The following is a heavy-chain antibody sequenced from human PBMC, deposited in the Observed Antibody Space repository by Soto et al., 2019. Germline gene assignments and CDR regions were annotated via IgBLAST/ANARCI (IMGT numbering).Heavy chain of an antibody. CDR3: ARHVPYYYDSSGYYYYYFDY. CDR1: GGSISSSSYY. J-gene: IGHJ4*02. V-gene: IGHV4-39*01. D-gene: IGHD3-22*01. Sequence: SETLSLTCTVSGGSISSSSYYWGWIRQPPGKGLEWIGSIYYSGSTYYNPSLKSRVTISVDTSKNQFSLKLSSVTAADTAVYYCARHVPYYYDSSGYYYYYFDYWGQGTLVTVSS. CDR2: IYYSGST.